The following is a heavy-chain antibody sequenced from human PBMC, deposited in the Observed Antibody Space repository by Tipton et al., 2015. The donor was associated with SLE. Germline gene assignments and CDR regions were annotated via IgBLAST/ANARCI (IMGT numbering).Heavy chain of an antibody. CDR2: MNPNNGNT. CDR3: ASRVAVAGSFDY. D-gene: IGHD6-19*01. Sequence: QLVQSGAEVKKPGASVKVSCKASGYTFTSYDINWVRQATGQGLEWMGWMNPNNGNTGYAQKFQGRVTMTRNTSVSTAYMELSSLRSEDTAVYYCASRVAVAGSFDYWGQGTLVTVSS. CDR1: GYTFTSYD. J-gene: IGHJ4*02. V-gene: IGHV1-8*02.